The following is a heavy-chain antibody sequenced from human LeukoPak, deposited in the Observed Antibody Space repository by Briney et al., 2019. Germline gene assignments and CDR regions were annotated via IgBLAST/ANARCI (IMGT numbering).Heavy chain of an antibody. Sequence: PSETLSLTCTVSGGSISSSSYYWGWIRQPPGKGLEWIGSIYYSGRSYYNPSLKSRVTMSVDTSKNQFSLKLTSATATDTAVYYCATHTIFGVVIYQFDYWGQGTLVTVSS. V-gene: IGHV4-39*01. CDR1: GGSISSSSYY. CDR3: ATHTIFGVVIYQFDY. D-gene: IGHD3-3*01. CDR2: IYYSGRS. J-gene: IGHJ4*02.